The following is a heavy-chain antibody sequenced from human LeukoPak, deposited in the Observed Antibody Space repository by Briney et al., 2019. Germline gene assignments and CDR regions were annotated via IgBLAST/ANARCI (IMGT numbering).Heavy chain of an antibody. V-gene: IGHV4-39*01. J-gene: IGHJ4*02. CDR3: ARQTYYYGSGSYDTIDY. D-gene: IGHD3-10*01. Sequence: SETLSLTCTVSGGSISNNNYYWGWIRQPPGKGLEWIGNIYYSGSTYYNPSLKSRVTISVDTSENQFSLKLSSVTAADTAIYYCARQTYYYGSGSYDTIDYWGQGTLVIVSS. CDR1: GGSISNNNYY. CDR2: IYYSGST.